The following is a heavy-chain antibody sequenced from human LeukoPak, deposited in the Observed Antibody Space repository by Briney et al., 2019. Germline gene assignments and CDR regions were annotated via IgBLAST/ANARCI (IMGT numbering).Heavy chain of an antibody. CDR2: INHSGST. Sequence: SETPSLTCAVYGGSFSGYYWSWIRQPPGKGLEWIGEINHSGSTNYNPSLKSRVTISVDTSKNQFSLKLSSVTAADTAVYYCARAPVWAYGMDVWGQGTTVTVSS. CDR3: ARAPVWAYGMDV. V-gene: IGHV4-34*01. CDR1: GGSFSGYY. D-gene: IGHD3-16*01. J-gene: IGHJ6*02.